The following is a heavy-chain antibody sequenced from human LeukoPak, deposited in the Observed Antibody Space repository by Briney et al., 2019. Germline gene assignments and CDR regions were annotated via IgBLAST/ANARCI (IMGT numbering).Heavy chain of an antibody. CDR2: VYYSGST. D-gene: IGHD3-22*01. V-gene: IGHV4-39*01. CDR1: GCSISSSNYY. CDR3: ARHVLRYYDTSGYYF. J-gene: IGHJ4*02. Sequence: PSETLSLTCTVSGCSISSSNYYWGWIRQPPGKGLEWIGSVYYSGSTYYNPSLKSRVTISVDASKNQFSLQLSSVTAADTAVYFCARHVLRYYDTSGYYFWGQGTLVTVSS.